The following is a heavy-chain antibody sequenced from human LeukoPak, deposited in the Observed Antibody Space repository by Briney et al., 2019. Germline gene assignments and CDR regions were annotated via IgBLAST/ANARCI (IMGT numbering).Heavy chain of an antibody. CDR2: IKHSGST. CDR3: ASDLSEITFGGVIDY. Sequence: SETLSLTCAVYGGSFRGYYWSWIRQPPGKGLEWIGEIKHSGSTYYNPSLKSRVTISVDTSKNQSSLKLSSVTAADMAVYYCASDLSEITFGGVIDYWGQGTLVSVSS. J-gene: IGHJ4*02. CDR1: GGSFRGYY. V-gene: IGHV4-34*01. D-gene: IGHD3-16*02.